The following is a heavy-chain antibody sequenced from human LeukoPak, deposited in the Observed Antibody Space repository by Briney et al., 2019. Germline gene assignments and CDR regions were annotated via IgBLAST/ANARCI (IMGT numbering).Heavy chain of an antibody. J-gene: IGHJ4*02. CDR2: VIPIFGIA. Sequence: SVKVSCKASGGTFSSYAISWVRQAPGQGLEWMGRVIPIFGIANYAQKFQGRVTITADKSTSTAYMELSSLRSEDAAVYYCARVIDSSGYYYFDYWGQGTLVTVSS. CDR1: GGTFSSYA. D-gene: IGHD3-22*01. CDR3: ARVIDSSGYYYFDY. V-gene: IGHV1-69*04.